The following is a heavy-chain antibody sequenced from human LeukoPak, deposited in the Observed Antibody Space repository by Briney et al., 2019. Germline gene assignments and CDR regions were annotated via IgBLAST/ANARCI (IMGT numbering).Heavy chain of an antibody. V-gene: IGHV1-18*01. Sequence: ASVNVSCKASGYTFTSYAISWVRQAPGQGLEWMGWISAYNGDLKYAQKFQGRVTMTTDSSTTTAYMELGSLRSDDTAVYYCARGGSAVPTGYWGQGTLVTVSS. CDR1: GYTFTSYA. CDR3: ARGGSAVPTGY. CDR2: ISAYNGDL. D-gene: IGHD4-17*01. J-gene: IGHJ4*02.